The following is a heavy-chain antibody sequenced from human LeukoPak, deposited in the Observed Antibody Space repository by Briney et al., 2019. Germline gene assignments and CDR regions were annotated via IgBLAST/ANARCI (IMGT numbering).Heavy chain of an antibody. V-gene: IGHV3-23*01. CDR1: GFAFSTYA. Sequence: QAGGSLRLSCTASGFAFSTYAMSWVRQAPGKGLEWVSAISGSGGSTFYADSVKGRFTISRDTSKNTLYLQMNSLRAEDTAVYYCAKEDPKYYYYGMDVWGQGTTVTVSS. J-gene: IGHJ6*02. CDR2: ISGSGGST. CDR3: AKEDPKYYYYGMDV.